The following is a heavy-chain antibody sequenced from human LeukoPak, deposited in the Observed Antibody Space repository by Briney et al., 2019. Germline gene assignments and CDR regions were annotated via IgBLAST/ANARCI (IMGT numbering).Heavy chain of an antibody. CDR2: IFPSGGEI. CDR3: ARAVNYYMNV. J-gene: IGHJ6*03. D-gene: IGHD4-23*01. CDR1: GFTFSTFA. V-gene: IGHV3-21*04. Sequence: PGGSLRLTCAASGFTFSTFAMIWVRQPPGKGLEWVSSIFPSGGEIHYADSVRGRFTISRDNAKNSLYLQMNSLRAEDTAVYYCARAVNYYMNVWGKGTTVTISS.